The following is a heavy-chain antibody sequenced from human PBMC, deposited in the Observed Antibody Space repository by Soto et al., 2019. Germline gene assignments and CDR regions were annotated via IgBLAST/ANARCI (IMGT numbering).Heavy chain of an antibody. CDR1: GFTFTTYW. CDR2: MNSDGSST. D-gene: IGHD6-6*01. Sequence: EVQLVESGGGLVQPGESLRLSCVVSGFTFTTYWMHWVRQAPGKGLVWVSRMNSDGSSTTYAVSVKVRFTKSRDNANNTLHLQRIRNTSDMQDVKYWLIKTRNEQLAVYYFMEVWVKGTTITVSS. J-gene: IGHJ6*03. CDR3: LIKTRNEQLAVYYFMEV. V-gene: IGHV3-74*01.